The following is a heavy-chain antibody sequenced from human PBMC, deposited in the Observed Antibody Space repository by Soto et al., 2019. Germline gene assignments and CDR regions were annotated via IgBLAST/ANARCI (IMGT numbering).Heavy chain of an antibody. Sequence: GGSLRLSCAASGFTVSSKYMSWVRQAPGRGLEWVSVIYNGGSTYYADSVKGRFTISRDNSKNTLYLQMNSLRAEDTAVYYCARDGEYSYGYGFDYWGQGTLVTVSS. CDR2: IYNGGST. CDR3: ARDGEYSYGYGFDY. CDR1: GFTVSSKY. J-gene: IGHJ4*02. V-gene: IGHV3-53*01. D-gene: IGHD5-18*01.